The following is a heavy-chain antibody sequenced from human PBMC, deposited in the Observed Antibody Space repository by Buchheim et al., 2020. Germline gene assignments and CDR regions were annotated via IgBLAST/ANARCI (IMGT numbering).Heavy chain of an antibody. Sequence: QQQLQESGPGLVKPSETLSLTCTVSGGSISNSDSYYWGWIRQPPGKGLEWIGEIYHSGSTNYNPSLKSRVTISVDKSKNQFSLKLSSVTAADTAVYYCARDPRYSSAGQRNYYYYYGMDVWGQGTT. CDR1: GGSISNSDSYY. CDR3: ARDPRYSSAGQRNYYYYYGMDV. V-gene: IGHV4-39*07. J-gene: IGHJ6*02. CDR2: IYHSGST. D-gene: IGHD5-18*01.